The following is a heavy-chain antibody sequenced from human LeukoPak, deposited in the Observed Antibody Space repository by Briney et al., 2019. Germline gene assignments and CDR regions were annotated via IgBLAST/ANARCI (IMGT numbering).Heavy chain of an antibody. D-gene: IGHD3-3*01. Sequence: ASVKVSCKASGYTFTSYGITWVRQAPGQGLEWMGWISAYNGNTNYAQKFQGRVTMTTDTYTSTVYMEVRSLRSDDTAVYYCARVGEGDFGVVIYYYYGMDVWGQGTTVTVSS. CDR1: GYTFTSYG. V-gene: IGHV1-18*01. CDR3: ARVGEGDFGVVIYYYYGMDV. J-gene: IGHJ6*02. CDR2: ISAYNGNT.